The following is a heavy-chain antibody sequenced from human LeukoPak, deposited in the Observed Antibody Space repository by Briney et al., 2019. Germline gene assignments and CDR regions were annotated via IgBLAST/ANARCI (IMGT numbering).Heavy chain of an antibody. Sequence: GGSLRLSCAASGFTFSTYGMSWVRQAPGKGLEWVSGISTSGGSTYYADSVRGRFTISRDNSKNTLYLQMNSLRAEDTALYYCAKVGYSSSELDYWGQGTLVTVSS. J-gene: IGHJ4*02. CDR2: ISTSGGST. V-gene: IGHV3-23*01. D-gene: IGHD6-13*01. CDR1: GFTFSTYG. CDR3: AKVGYSSSELDY.